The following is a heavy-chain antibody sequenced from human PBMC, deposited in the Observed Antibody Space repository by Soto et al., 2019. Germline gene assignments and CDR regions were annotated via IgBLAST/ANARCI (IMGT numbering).Heavy chain of an antibody. J-gene: IGHJ6*03. CDR1: GDSVSNNCAA. CDR2: TYYRSKWYS. V-gene: IGHV6-1*01. CDR3: ARTVFFTPYYYYYMDV. D-gene: IGHD4-17*01. Sequence: SQTCSLTCAISGDSVSNNCAAWNWFRQSPSRGLEWLGRTYYRSKWYSDYAVSVKSRITINPDTSKNQFSLQLNSVTPEDTAVYYCARTVFFTPYYYYYMDVWGKGTTVTVSS.